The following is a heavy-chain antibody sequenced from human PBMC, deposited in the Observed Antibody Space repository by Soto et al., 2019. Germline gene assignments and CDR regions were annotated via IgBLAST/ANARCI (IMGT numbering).Heavy chain of an antibody. CDR1: GFTFSYYA. J-gene: IGHJ6*02. CDR3: ARDFRDTDV. V-gene: IGHV3-23*01. CDR2: ITASGATT. Sequence: GGSLRLSCAASGFTFSYYAMSWVRQAPGVGPEWVSTITASGATTYYADSVKGWFTISRDDSKNTLYLQMNSLRAEDTAVYYCARDFRDTDVWGQGTXVTVSS. D-gene: IGHD5-18*01.